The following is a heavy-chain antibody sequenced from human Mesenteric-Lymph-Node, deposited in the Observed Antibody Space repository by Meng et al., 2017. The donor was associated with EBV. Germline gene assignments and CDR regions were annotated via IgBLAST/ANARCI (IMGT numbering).Heavy chain of an antibody. CDR1: GFTVSGNY. Sequence: EVRLVESGGGLIQPGGSLRLSCAASGFTVSGNYMNWVRQAPGKGLEWVSVIYSGGSTYYADSVKGRFTISRDNSENTLYLQMNSLKAEDTAVYYCTRSYSSSSFDSWGQGTLVTVSS. J-gene: IGHJ4*02. CDR3: TRSYSSSSFDS. V-gene: IGHV3-53*01. CDR2: IYSGGST. D-gene: IGHD6-13*01.